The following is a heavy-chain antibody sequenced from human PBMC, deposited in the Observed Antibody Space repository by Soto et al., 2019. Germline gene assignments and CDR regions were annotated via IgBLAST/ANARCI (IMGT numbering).Heavy chain of an antibody. CDR3: ARGAEFSDYGDSGDAFDI. Sequence: VASVKVSCKASGYTFTSYAMHWVRQAPGQRLEWMGWINAGNGDTKYSQKFQGRVTITRDTSASTAYMELSSLRSEDTAVYYCARGAEFSDYGDSGDAFDILGQGTKVTVS. J-gene: IGHJ3*02. D-gene: IGHD4-17*01. CDR2: INAGNGDT. CDR1: GYTFTSYA. V-gene: IGHV1-3*01.